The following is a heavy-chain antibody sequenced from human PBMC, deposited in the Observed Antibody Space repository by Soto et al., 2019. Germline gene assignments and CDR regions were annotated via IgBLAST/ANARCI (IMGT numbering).Heavy chain of an antibody. CDR2: INHSGST. J-gene: IGHJ6*02. CDR3: ASMNRRRTYYNGSGSYPNYGMDV. Sequence: PSETLSLTCAVYGGSFSGYYWSWNRQPPGKGLEWTGEINHSGSTNYNPSLKSRVTISVDTSKNQFSLKLSSVTAADTAVYYCASMNRRRTYYNGSGSYPNYGMDVWGQGTTVTVSS. V-gene: IGHV4-34*01. D-gene: IGHD3-10*01. CDR1: GGSFSGYY.